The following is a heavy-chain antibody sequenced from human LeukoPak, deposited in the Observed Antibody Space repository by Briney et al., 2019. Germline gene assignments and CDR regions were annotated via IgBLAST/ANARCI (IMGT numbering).Heavy chain of an antibody. CDR3: ARDRKTGTSFTIFGVVNGAHNAFDI. V-gene: IGHV1-2*02. Sequence: ASVKVSCKASGYTFTGYYMHWVRQAPGQGLEWMGWINPNSGGTNYAQKFQGRVTMTRDMSTSTVYMELSSLRSEDTAVYYCARDRKTGTSFTIFGVVNGAHNAFDIWGQGTMVTVSS. CDR2: INPNSGGT. J-gene: IGHJ3*02. CDR1: GYTFTGYY. D-gene: IGHD3-3*01.